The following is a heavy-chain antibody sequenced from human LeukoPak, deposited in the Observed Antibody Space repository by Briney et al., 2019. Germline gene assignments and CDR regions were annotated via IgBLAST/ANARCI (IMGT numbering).Heavy chain of an antibody. CDR3: ANLGIAVASWYFDL. V-gene: IGHV3-23*01. Sequence: GGSLRLSCAASGFTFTNFAMTWVRQAPGKGLEWVSTISGSGGSTYYADSVKGRFTISRDNSKLYLQMNSLRAEDTAVYYCANLGIAVASWYFDLWGRGTLVTVSS. D-gene: IGHD6-19*01. CDR1: GFTFTNFA. J-gene: IGHJ2*01. CDR2: ISGSGGST.